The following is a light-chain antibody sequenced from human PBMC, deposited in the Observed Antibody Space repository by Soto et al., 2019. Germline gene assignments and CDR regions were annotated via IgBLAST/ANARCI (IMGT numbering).Light chain of an antibody. CDR3: HLWDNTSDQPV. CDR2: DDS. V-gene: IGLV3-21*02. Sequence: SYELTQPPSVSVTPGQTARIPCGGNDIGTKSVHWYQQKPDQSPVLGVYDDSDRPSGIPERFSGSNSGNAATLTISRVEAGDEADYYCHLWDNTSDQPVFGGGTKLTVL. CDR1: DIGTKS. J-gene: IGLJ2*01.